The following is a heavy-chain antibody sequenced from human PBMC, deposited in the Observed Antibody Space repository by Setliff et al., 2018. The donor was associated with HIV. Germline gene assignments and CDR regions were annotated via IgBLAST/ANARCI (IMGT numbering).Heavy chain of an antibody. CDR3: AREGDTAMVTGAFDI. CDR2: ISAYNGNT. CDR1: GYTFTSYG. J-gene: IGHJ3*02. D-gene: IGHD5-18*01. Sequence: GASVKVSCKASGYTFTSYGISWVRQAPGQGLEWMGWISAYNGNTNYAQKLQGRVTMTTDTSTSTVYMELRSLRSDDTAVYYCAREGDTAMVTGAFDIWGKGTMVTVSS. V-gene: IGHV1-18*01.